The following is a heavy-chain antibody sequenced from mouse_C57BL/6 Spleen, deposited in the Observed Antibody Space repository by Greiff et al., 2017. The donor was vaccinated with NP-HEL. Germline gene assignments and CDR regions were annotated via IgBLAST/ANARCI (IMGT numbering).Heavy chain of an antibody. CDR1: GYAFTNYL. V-gene: IGHV1-54*01. J-gene: IGHJ1*03. CDR2: INPGSGGT. CDR3: ARGSSYWYFDV. Sequence: QVQLQQSGAELVRPGTSVKVSCKASGYAFTNYLIEWVKQRPGQGLEWIGVINPGSGGTNYNEKFKGKATLTADKSSSTAYMQLSSLTSEDSAVYVCARGSSYWYFDVWGTGTTVTVSA. D-gene: IGHD1-1*01.